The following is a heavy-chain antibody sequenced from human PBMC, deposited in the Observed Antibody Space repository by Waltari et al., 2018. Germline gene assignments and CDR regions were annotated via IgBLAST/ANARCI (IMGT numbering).Heavy chain of an antibody. CDR3: ARLDERWLHSHLGY. CDR1: GFSLSTSGVG. J-gene: IGHJ4*02. CDR2: IYWNDDK. Sequence: QITLKESGPTLVKPTQTLTLTCTFSGFSLSTSGVGVGWIRQPPGKALEWLALIYWNDDKRYSTSLKSRLTITKDTSKNQVVLTMTNMDPVDTATYYCARLDERWLHSHLGYWGQGTLVTVSS. V-gene: IGHV2-5*01. D-gene: IGHD5-12*01.